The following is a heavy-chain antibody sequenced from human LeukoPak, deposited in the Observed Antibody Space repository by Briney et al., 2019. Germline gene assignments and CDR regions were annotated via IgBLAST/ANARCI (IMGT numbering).Heavy chain of an antibody. V-gene: IGHV4-59*08. CDR2: IYYSGST. Sequence: KASETQSLTCTVSGGSISSYYWSWIRQPPGKGLEWIGYIYYSGSTNYNPSLKSRVTISVDTSKNQFSLKLSSVTAADTAVYYCARYSDYYYYYGMDVWGQGTTVTVSS. J-gene: IGHJ6*02. CDR1: GGSISSYY. D-gene: IGHD1-26*01. CDR3: ARYSDYYYYYGMDV.